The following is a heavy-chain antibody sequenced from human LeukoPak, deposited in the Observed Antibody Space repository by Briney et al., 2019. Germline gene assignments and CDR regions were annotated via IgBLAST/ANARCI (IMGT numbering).Heavy chain of an antibody. J-gene: IGHJ6*04. V-gene: IGHV3-53*01. CDR1: GFTVSSNS. D-gene: IGHD3-10*02. CDR2: IYSDNT. Sequence: PGGSLRLSCTVSGFTVSSNSMSWVRQAPGKGLEWVSFIYSDNTHYSDSVKGRFTISRDNSKNTLYLQMNSLRAEDTAVYYCAEFGITMIGGVWGKGTTVTISS. CDR3: AEFGITMIGGV.